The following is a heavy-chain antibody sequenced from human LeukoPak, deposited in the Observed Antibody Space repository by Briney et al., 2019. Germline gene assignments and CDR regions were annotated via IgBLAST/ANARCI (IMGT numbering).Heavy chain of an antibody. CDR2: MNPNSGNT. J-gene: IGHJ5*02. D-gene: IGHD6-13*01. V-gene: IGHV1-8*01. CDR1: GYTFTSYD. Sequence: GASVKVSCKASGYTFTSYDINWVRQATGQGLEWMGWMNPNSGNTGYAQKFQGRVTMTRNTSISTAYMELSSLRSEDTAVYYCARARPGYSSSWYRYWFDPWGQGTLVTVSS. CDR3: ARARPGYSSSWYRYWFDP.